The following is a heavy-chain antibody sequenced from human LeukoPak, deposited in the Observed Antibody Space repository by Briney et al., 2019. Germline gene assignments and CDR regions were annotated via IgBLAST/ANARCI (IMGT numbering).Heavy chain of an antibody. D-gene: IGHD3-3*01. CDR3: ARVPDYDFRSGYYYDY. CDR2: ISYDGSNK. J-gene: IGHJ4*02. CDR1: GFTFSSYA. V-gene: IGHV3-30-3*01. Sequence: GGSLRLSCAASGFTFSSYAMHWVRQAPGKGLEWVAVISYDGSNKYYADSVKGRFTISRDNSKNTLYLQMNSLRAEDTAVYYCARVPDYDFRSGYYYDYWGQGTLVTVSS.